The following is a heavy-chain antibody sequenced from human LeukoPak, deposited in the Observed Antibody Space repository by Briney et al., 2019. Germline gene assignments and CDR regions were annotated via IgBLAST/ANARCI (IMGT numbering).Heavy chain of an antibody. J-gene: IGHJ4*02. CDR1: GFTFSSYG. CDR3: ANSDREGDNFDY. Sequence: GGSLRLSCAASGFTFSSYGMHWVRQAPGKGLEWVAFIRYDGSNKYYADSVKGRFTISRDNSKNSLYLQMNSLRTEDTALYYCANSDREGDNFDYWGQGTLVTVSS. D-gene: IGHD1-26*01. CDR2: IRYDGSNK. V-gene: IGHV3-30*02.